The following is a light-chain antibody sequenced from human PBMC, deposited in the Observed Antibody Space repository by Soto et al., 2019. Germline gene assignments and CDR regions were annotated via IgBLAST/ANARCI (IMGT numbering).Light chain of an antibody. V-gene: IGLV1-44*01. CDR1: ISNIGTNS. CDR2: SDN. J-gene: IGLJ3*02. Sequence: QSVLTQPPSASGTPGQRGTISCSGSISNIGTNSVNWYQQFPGTAPKLLIYSDNRRPSGVPDRFSGSRSGPSASLAISGLQSEDEAEYFCSAWDDSLNGPWVFGGGTKLTVL. CDR3: SAWDDSLNGPWV.